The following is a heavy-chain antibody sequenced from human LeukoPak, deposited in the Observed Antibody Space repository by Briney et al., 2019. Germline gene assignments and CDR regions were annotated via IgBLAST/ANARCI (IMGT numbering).Heavy chain of an antibody. CDR3: VRISCTGSRCKPYSYYDMDV. CDR2: IWYDGSIK. D-gene: IGHD2-15*01. CDR1: GFTFDTHG. J-gene: IGHJ6*02. Sequence: GRSLRLSCAASGFTFDTHGMHWVRQAPGKGPEWVAVIWYDGSIKYYSDSVKGRFTISRDNSKNTLYLQMNSLRAEDTAVYYCVRISCTGSRCKPYSYYDMDVWGQGTTVTVSS. V-gene: IGHV3-33*01.